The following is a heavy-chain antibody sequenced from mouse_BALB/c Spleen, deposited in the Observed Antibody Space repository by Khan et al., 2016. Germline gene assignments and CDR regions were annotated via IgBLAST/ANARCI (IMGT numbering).Heavy chain of an antibody. CDR1: GFNIKDTY. Sequence: VQLQQSGAELVKPGASVKLSCTASGFNIKDTYMHWVKQRPEQGLEWIGRIDPANGNTKYDPKFQGKATITADPSSNTAYLQPSSLPSEDNAVYYCARREYYAMDDWGQGTSVTVSS. CDR3: ARREYYAMDD. V-gene: IGHV14-3*02. CDR2: IDPANGNT. J-gene: IGHJ4*01.